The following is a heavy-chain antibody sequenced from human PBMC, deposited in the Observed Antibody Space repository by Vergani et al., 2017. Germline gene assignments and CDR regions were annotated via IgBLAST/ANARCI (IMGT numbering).Heavy chain of an antibody. CDR1: ESSFTRNQ. V-gene: IGHV5-51*01. D-gene: IGHD2-21*01. J-gene: IGHJ4*02. CDR3: TRHVPCGDGACLHFDH. Sequence: EVMLVQSGAEVKKPGESLKISCKYSESSFTRNQIAWVRQMSGKGLQWMGNINPIDSKIAYSPSFEGQFIMSVDKSITTAYLQWRSLKASDTAIYYCTRHVPCGDGACLHFDHWGQGTQVTVSS. CDR2: INPIDSKI.